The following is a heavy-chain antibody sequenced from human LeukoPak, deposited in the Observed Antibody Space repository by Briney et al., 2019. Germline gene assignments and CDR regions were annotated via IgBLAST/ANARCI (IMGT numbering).Heavy chain of an antibody. D-gene: IGHD3-10*01. J-gene: IGHJ4*02. V-gene: IGHV1-69*04. CDR1: GGTFSSYA. CDR3: ARDQSSGGSGIYDY. Sequence: GASVEVSCKASGGTFSSYAISWVRQAPGQGLEWMGRIIPILGIANYAQKFQGRVTMTTDTSTSTAYMELRSLRSDDTAVYYCARDQSSGGSGIYDYWGQGTLVTVSS. CDR2: IIPILGIA.